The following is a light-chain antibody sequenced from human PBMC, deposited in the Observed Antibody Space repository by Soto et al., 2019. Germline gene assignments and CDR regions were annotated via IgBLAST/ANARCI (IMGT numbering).Light chain of an antibody. Sequence: QSVLTQPPSVSGSPGQSVTISCTGTSTDFVSYNRVSWYQQPPGTAPKLLIYDDNKRPSGIPDRFSGSKSGTSATLGITGFQTGDEADYYCGSWDSSLSAYVFGTGTKVTVL. CDR1: STDFVSYNR. V-gene: IGLV1-51*01. CDR3: GSWDSSLSAYV. J-gene: IGLJ1*01. CDR2: DDN.